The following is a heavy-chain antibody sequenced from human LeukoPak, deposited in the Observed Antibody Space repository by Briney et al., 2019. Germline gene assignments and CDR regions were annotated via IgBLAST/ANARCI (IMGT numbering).Heavy chain of an antibody. CDR2: INHSRTT. D-gene: IGHD2/OR15-2a*01. CDR3: ARDVDTTSGWFDP. J-gene: IGHJ5*02. Sequence: PSETLSPTSAVYGGSSSVYYWSWVRQPPGKGLEWIGGINHSRTTNYSPSLKRRVTISVDTSKNQYALKLSSVTAADTAVYYCARDVDTTSGWFDPGAQGTLVSLSS. V-gene: IGHV4-34*01. CDR1: GGSSSVYY.